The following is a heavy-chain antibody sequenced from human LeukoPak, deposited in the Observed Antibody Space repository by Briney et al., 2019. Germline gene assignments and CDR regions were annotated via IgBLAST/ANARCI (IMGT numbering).Heavy chain of an antibody. V-gene: IGHV4-39*07. J-gene: IGHJ6*03. CDR2: IYHSGST. D-gene: IGHD4-17*01. Sequence: SETLSLTCTVSGGSISSSSYYWGWIRQPPGKGLEWIGEIYHSGSTNYNPSLKSRVTISVDKSKNQFSLKLSSVTAADTAVYYCARKGTTVTTYYYYYYMDVWGKGTTVTVSS. CDR3: ARKGTTVTTYYYYYYMDV. CDR1: GGSISSSSYY.